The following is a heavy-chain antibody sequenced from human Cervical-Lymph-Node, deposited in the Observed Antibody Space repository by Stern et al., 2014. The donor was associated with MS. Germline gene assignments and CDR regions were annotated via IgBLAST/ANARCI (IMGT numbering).Heavy chain of an antibody. CDR1: GCTFTTYW. V-gene: IGHV5-51*01. CDR3: ARRGPAAEIDF. CDR2: IYPRDSDA. J-gene: IGHJ4*02. D-gene: IGHD6-13*01. Sequence: VQLVQSGAEVKKPGESLKISCKASGCTFTTYWIGWVRQVSGKGLEWMGIIYPRDSDARLSPSFRGQVTISVDKSITTAYLQWSSLKASDTAMYYCARRGPAAEIDFWGQGTLVTVSS.